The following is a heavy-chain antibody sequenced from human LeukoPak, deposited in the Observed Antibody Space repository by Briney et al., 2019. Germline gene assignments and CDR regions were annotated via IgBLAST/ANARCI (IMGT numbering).Heavy chain of an antibody. CDR3: ASMAIADYFDY. CDR1: GYSISSGYY. J-gene: IGHJ4*02. Sequence: PSETLSLTCAVSGYSISSGYYWGWIRQPPGKGLEWIGSIYHSGSTYYNPSLKSRVTISVDTSKNQFSLKLSSVTAADTAVYYCASMAIADYFDYWGQGTLVTVSS. D-gene: IGHD6-13*01. CDR2: IYHSGST. V-gene: IGHV4-38-2*01.